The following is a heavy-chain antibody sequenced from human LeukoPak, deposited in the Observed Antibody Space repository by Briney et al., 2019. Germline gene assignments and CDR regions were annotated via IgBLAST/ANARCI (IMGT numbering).Heavy chain of an antibody. D-gene: IGHD3-3*01. CDR1: GGSISSGDYC. CDR3: AKDTGSPADAITMEDNAFDI. J-gene: IGHJ3*02. CDR2: IYYSGST. Sequence: SQTLSLTCTVSGGSISSGDYCWSWIRQPPGKGLESIGYIYYSGSTYYNPSLKSRVTISVDTSKNQFSLKLSSVTAADTAVYYCAKDTGSPADAITMEDNAFDIWGQGTMVTVSS. V-gene: IGHV4-30-4*08.